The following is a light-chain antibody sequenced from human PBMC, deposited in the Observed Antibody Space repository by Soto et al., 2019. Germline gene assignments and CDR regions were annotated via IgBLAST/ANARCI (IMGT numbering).Light chain of an antibody. V-gene: IGKV3-20*01. CDR2: GTS. J-gene: IGKJ5*01. CDR1: QSVSSSS. CDR3: QRYGSSPLIT. Sequence: EIMLTQSPATLSLSPGERATLSCRASQSVSSSSLAWYQQRPGQAPRLLIYGTSSRATGIPDRFSGSGSGTDFTLTISRLEPEDFAVYFCQRYGSSPLITFGQGTRLEI.